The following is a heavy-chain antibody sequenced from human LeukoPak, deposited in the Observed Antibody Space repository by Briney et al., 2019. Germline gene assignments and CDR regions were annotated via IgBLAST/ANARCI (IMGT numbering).Heavy chain of an antibody. Sequence: SVKVSCKASGYTFTNYYMHWVRQAPGQGLEWMGGIIPIFGTANYAQKFQGRVTITADESTSTAYMELSSLGSEDTAVYYCATEDPKRGYSYGNIDYWGQGTLVTVSS. J-gene: IGHJ4*02. CDR2: IIPIFGTA. V-gene: IGHV1-69*13. D-gene: IGHD5-18*01. CDR1: GYTFTNYY. CDR3: ATEDPKRGYSYGNIDY.